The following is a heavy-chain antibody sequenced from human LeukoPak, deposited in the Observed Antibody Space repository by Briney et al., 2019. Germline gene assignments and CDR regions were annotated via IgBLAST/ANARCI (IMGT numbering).Heavy chain of an antibody. J-gene: IGHJ6*03. Sequence: GGSLRLSCAASGFTFSSYAMSWVRQAPGKGLEWVSAISGSGGSTYYADSVKGRFTISRDNSKNTLYLQMNSLRAEDTAVYYCARVLSGYYGVYYYYYYYMDVWGKGTTVTVSS. CDR2: ISGSGGST. CDR1: GFTFSSYA. D-gene: IGHD3-3*01. CDR3: ARVLSGYYGVYYYYYYYMDV. V-gene: IGHV3-23*01.